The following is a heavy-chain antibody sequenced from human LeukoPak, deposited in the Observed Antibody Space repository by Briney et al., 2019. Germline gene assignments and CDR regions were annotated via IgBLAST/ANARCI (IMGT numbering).Heavy chain of an antibody. CDR1: GGSISSYY. Sequence: SETLSLTCTVSGGSISSYYWSWIRQPPGKGLEWIGYIYYSGSTNYNPSLKSRATISVDTSKNQFSLKLSSVTAADTAVYYCARREVRGVIFYWGQGTLVTVSS. CDR3: ARREVRGVIFY. CDR2: IYYSGST. D-gene: IGHD3-10*01. V-gene: IGHV4-59*01. J-gene: IGHJ4*02.